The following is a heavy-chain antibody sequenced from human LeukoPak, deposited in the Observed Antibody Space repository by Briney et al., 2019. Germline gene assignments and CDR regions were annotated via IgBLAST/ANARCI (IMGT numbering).Heavy chain of an antibody. CDR3: ARESWSDSVAFDI. Sequence: PGTPLRLSCAASGFNFSSYAMHWVRQAPGEGLEWVGLISYGGIDKSYADSVKGRFTISRDSSKRTLYLQMNSLRAEDTAMYYCARESWSDSVAFDIWGLGTMVIVSS. CDR2: ISYGGIDK. CDR1: GFNFSSYA. V-gene: IGHV3-30*04. J-gene: IGHJ3*02. D-gene: IGHD3-3*01.